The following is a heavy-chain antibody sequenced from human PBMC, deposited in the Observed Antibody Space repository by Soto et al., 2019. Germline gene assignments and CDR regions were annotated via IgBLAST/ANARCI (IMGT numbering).Heavy chain of an antibody. Sequence: GGSLRLSCAASGFAVTSSFMTWVRQAPGEGLEWVSVIYSGGSTFYADFVKGRFTISRDNSKNTLDLQMNSLRAEDTAIYYCARVQYSGGYSHAFDILGQGTMVTVSS. J-gene: IGHJ3*02. V-gene: IGHV3-53*01. D-gene: IGHD1-26*01. CDR1: GFAVTSSF. CDR3: ARVQYSGGYSHAFDI. CDR2: IYSGGST.